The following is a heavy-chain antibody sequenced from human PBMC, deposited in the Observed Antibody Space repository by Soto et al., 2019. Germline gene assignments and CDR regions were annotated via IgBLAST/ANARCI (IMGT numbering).Heavy chain of an antibody. J-gene: IGHJ4*02. CDR3: ARDRGYSASGDY. Sequence: QVQLVQSGAEVRKPGASVKVSCKASGYTFTSYGIGWVRQAPGQGLEWMGWISAYNGNTNYAQKLQGRVTMTPDTSTSTAYMELRSLRSADTAVYYCARDRGYSASGDYWGQGTLVTVSS. D-gene: IGHD5-12*01. CDR2: ISAYNGNT. V-gene: IGHV1-18*01. CDR1: GYTFTSYG.